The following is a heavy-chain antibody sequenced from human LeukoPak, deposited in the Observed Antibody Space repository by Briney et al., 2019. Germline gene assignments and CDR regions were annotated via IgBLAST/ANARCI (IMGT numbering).Heavy chain of an antibody. Sequence: SETLSPTCTVSGASISSYYWSWIRQPAEKGLEWIGSIYYSGSTYYNPSLKSRVTISVDTSKNQFSLKLSSVTAADTAVYYCARNKYYYGSGNYGVPNWFDPWGQGTLVTVSS. CDR3: ARNKYYYGSGNYGVPNWFDP. J-gene: IGHJ5*02. CDR1: GASISSYY. V-gene: IGHV4-59*05. CDR2: IYYSGST. D-gene: IGHD3-10*01.